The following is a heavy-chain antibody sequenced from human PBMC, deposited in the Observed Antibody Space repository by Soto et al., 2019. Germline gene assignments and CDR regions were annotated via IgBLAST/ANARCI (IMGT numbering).Heavy chain of an antibody. V-gene: IGHV3-72*01. J-gene: IGHJ4*02. CDR3: AWAQSNTVLGAYFDY. Sequence: EEQLVESGGGLVQPGGSLRLSCAASGFRFSDHYMDWVRQAPGKGLEWVGRIRDKAHSYTTEYVASVKGRFTISRDDSKNSLYLQMNSLKTEDTAVYYCAWAQSNTVLGAYFDYWGQGTLVTVSS. CDR2: IRDKAHSYTT. CDR1: GFRFSDHY.